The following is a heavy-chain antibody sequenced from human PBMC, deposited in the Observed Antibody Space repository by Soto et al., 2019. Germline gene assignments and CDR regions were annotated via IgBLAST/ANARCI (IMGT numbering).Heavy chain of an antibody. V-gene: IGHV1-18*01. CDR2: ISAYNGNT. Sequence: QVQLVQSGAEVKKPGASVKVSCKASGYTFTSYGISWVRQAPGQGLEWMGWISAYNGNTNYAQKLQGRVTMTTDTSTSTAYMELRSLRSDDTAVYYCARDAGYDFWSGNTPSYFDYWGQGTLVTVSS. D-gene: IGHD3-3*01. J-gene: IGHJ4*02. CDR1: GYTFTSYG. CDR3: ARDAGYDFWSGNTPSYFDY.